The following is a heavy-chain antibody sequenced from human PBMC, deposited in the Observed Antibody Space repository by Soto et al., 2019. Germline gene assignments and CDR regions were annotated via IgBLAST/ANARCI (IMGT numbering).Heavy chain of an antibody. CDR3: STYNGQRLVSD. V-gene: IGHV1-18*01. CDR1: GYIFTSYG. D-gene: IGHD6-13*01. Sequence: QVQLVQSGAEVKKPGASVKVSCKASGYIFTSYGISWVRQAPGQGLEWMGRISAYNGNTKYAQKLQGTVTRRTDTSESIAYMEMSSLRADDTAVYYCSTYNGQRLVSDWGKGTPLTVSS. J-gene: IGHJ6*04. CDR2: ISAYNGNT.